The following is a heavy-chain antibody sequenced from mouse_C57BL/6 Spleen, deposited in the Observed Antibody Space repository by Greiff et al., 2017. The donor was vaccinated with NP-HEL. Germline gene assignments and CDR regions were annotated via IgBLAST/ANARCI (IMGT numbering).Heavy chain of an antibody. CDR1: GYAFSSYW. CDR3: AREPYSRYWYFDV. CDR2: IYPGDGDT. V-gene: IGHV1-80*01. Sequence: QVQLQQSGAELVKPGASVKISCKASGYAFSSYWMNWVKQRPGQGLEWIGQIYPGDGDTNYNGKFKGKATLTADKSSSTAYMQLSSLTSEDSAVYCCAREPYSRYWYFDVWGTGTTVTVSS. D-gene: IGHD2-12*01. J-gene: IGHJ1*03.